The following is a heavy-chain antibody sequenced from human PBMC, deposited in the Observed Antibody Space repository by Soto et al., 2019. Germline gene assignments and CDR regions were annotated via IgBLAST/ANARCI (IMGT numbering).Heavy chain of an antibody. CDR1: GYTFTSYG. Sequence: QVQLVQSGGEVRKPGASVTVSCKASGYTFTSYGISWVRQAPGQGLEWMGWISGYNGKTNYAQKVQDRVTMTTHTSTSPVYLELRSLRFDDTAVYYCAREGDVPYYSYGMDVWGQGTTVTVSS. J-gene: IGHJ6*02. CDR3: AREGDVPYYSYGMDV. CDR2: ISGYNGKT. V-gene: IGHV1-18*01. D-gene: IGHD2-21*02.